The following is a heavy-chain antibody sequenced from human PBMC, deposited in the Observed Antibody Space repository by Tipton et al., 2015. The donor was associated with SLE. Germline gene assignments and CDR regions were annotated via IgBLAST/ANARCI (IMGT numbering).Heavy chain of an antibody. CDR1: GGSISSYY. V-gene: IGHV4-4*09. D-gene: IGHD6-13*01. J-gene: IGHJ4*02. CDR3: AGGVAAGEAFDY. CDR2: IYTSGST. Sequence: TLSLTCTVSGGSISSYYWSWIRQPPGKGLEWIGYIYTSGSTNYNPSLKSRVTISVDTSKNQFSLKLSSVTAADTAVYYCAGGVAAGEAFDYWGQGTLVTVSS.